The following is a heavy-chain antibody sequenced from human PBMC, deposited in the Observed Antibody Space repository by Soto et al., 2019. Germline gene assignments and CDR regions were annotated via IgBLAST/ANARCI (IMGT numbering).Heavy chain of an antibody. V-gene: IGHV1-69*08. CDR1: GGTFSSYT. D-gene: IGHD3-22*01. Sequence: QVQLVQSGAEVKKPGSSVKVSCKASGGTFSSYTISWVRQAPGQGLEWMGRIIPLLGIANYAQKFQGRVTISAEKSTSTAYMELSSLRSEDSAVYYCARDRDYYDASGFYYNWYFDLWGRGTLVTVSS. CDR3: ARDRDYYDASGFYYNWYFDL. J-gene: IGHJ2*01. CDR2: IIPLLGIA.